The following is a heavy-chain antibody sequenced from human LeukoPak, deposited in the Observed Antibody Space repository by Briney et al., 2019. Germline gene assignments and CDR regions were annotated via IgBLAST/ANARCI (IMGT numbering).Heavy chain of an antibody. CDR2: IYYSGST. CDR1: GGSISSYY. D-gene: IGHD2-8*02. Sequence: SETLSLTCTVSGGSISSYYWSWIRQPPGKGLEWIGYIYYSGSTNYNPSLKSRVTISVDTSKNQFSLKLSSVTAADTAVYYCARELVVKTRGNWFDPWGQGTLVTVSS. CDR3: ARELVVKTRGNWFDP. J-gene: IGHJ5*02. V-gene: IGHV4-59*12.